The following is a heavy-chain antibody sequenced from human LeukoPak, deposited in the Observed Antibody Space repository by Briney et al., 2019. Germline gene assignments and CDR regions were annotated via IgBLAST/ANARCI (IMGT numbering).Heavy chain of an antibody. CDR3: ASHATVTTLYYFDY. Sequence: GGSLRLSCAASGFTFSSYWMSWVRQAPGKGLEWVANIKQDGSEKYYVDSVKGRFTISRDNAKNSLYLQMNSLRAEDTAVYYCASHATVTTLYYFDYWGQGTLVTVSS. CDR1: GFTFSSYW. J-gene: IGHJ4*02. CDR2: IKQDGSEK. V-gene: IGHV3-7*01. D-gene: IGHD4-17*01.